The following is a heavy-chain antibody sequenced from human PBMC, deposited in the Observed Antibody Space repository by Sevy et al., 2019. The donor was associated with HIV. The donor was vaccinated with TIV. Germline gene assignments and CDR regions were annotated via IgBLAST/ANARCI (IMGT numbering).Heavy chain of an antibody. J-gene: IGHJ5*02. CDR2: IYYSGNT. CDR1: GGSINNPDYN. Sequence: SETLSLTCTVSGGSINNPDYNWSWIRQSPGKGLEWLGYIYYSGNTYYSPSLRSPISISIDTSKNQFFLALMSVTAADTTLNFCARGTGTFGWFHPWGQGTRVTVSS. D-gene: IGHD2-8*02. CDR3: ARGTGTFGWFHP. V-gene: IGHV4-30-4*01.